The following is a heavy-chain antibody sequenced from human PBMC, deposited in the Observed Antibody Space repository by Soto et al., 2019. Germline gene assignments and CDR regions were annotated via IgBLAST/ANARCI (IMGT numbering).Heavy chain of an antibody. CDR2: NIPIFGTA. V-gene: IGHV1-69*06. D-gene: IGHD6-13*01. Sequence: GASVKVSCKASGGTFSNFVISWVRQAPGQGLEWMGGNIPIFGTANYAQKFQGRVTITADKSTSTAYMELSSLRSEDTAVYYCARDPYSSSWLSYYYYGMDVWGQGTTVTVSS. J-gene: IGHJ6*02. CDR1: GGTFSNFV. CDR3: ARDPYSSSWLSYYYYGMDV.